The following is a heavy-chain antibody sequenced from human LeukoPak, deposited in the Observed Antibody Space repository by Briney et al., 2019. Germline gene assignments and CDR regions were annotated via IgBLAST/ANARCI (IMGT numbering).Heavy chain of an antibody. CDR1: GGSISSSSYY. V-gene: IGHV4-39*01. J-gene: IGHJ4*02. CDR2: IYYSGST. Sequence: SETLSLACTVSGGSISSSSYYWGWIRQPPGKGLEWIGSIYYSGSTYYNPSLKSRVTISVDTSKNQFSLKLSSVTAADTAVYYCARQKDDILTGYVDYWGQGTLVTVSS. D-gene: IGHD3-9*01. CDR3: ARQKDDILTGYVDY.